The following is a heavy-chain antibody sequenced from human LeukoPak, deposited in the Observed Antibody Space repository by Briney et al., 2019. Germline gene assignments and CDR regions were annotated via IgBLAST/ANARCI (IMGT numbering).Heavy chain of an antibody. Sequence: SQTLSLTCTVSGGSVSSGDYYWSWIRQPPGKGLEWIGYIYYSGNTDYNPSLKSRVIISVDTSKNQFSLRLSSVTAADTAVYYCARVFLGLSPYYYEMDVWSQGTTVTVSS. D-gene: IGHD2/OR15-2a*01. J-gene: IGHJ6*02. CDR2: IYYSGNT. CDR1: GGSVSSGDYY. CDR3: ARVFLGLSPYYYEMDV. V-gene: IGHV4-30-4*01.